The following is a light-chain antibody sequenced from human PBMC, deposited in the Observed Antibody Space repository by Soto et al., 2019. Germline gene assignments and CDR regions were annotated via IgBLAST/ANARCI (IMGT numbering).Light chain of an antibody. Sequence: IHMTQSPSTLSASVGDRVTITCRASENINMWLAWYQQKPGQAPRLMIQRASRVERGVPSRFSGSGSGTDFTLTISSLQSEDFAFYYCQQYNNWPSITFGQGTRLEIK. CDR2: RAS. J-gene: IGKJ5*01. CDR1: ENINMW. CDR3: QQYNNWPSIT. V-gene: IGKV1-5*03.